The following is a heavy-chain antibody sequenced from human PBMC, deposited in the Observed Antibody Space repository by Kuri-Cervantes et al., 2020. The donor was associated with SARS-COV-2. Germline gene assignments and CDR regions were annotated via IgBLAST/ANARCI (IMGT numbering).Heavy chain of an antibody. D-gene: IGHD1-26*01. V-gene: IGHV4-39*01. J-gene: IGHJ3*02. CDR3: ARVSWGEWELRGHDAFDI. CDR1: GGSINSSSFY. Sequence: SETLSLTCSVSGGSINSSSFYWGWIRQPPGKGLEWIGMIYYSGSPYYNPSLKSRVTISVDTSKNQFSLKLSSVTAADTAVYYCARVSWGEWELRGHDAFDIWGQGTMVTVSS. CDR2: IYYSGSP.